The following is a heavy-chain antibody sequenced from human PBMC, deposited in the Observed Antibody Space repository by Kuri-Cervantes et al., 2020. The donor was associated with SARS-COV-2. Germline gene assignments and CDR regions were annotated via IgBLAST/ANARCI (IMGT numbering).Heavy chain of an antibody. CDR3: ANAYGDYGEYYFDY. Sequence: SVTVSCQSSGYTFTSYDINWVRQATGQWLEWMGWMNPNSGNTGYAQKFQGRVTMTRNTSISTAYMELSSLRSDDTAVYYCANAYGDYGEYYFDYWGQGTLVTVSS. J-gene: IGHJ4*02. V-gene: IGHV1-8*01. D-gene: IGHD4-17*01. CDR2: MNPNSGNT. CDR1: GYTFTSYD.